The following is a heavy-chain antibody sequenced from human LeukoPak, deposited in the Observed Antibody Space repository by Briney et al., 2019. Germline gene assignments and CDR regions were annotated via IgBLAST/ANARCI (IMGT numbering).Heavy chain of an antibody. CDR3: ARGPTVEPKLF. D-gene: IGHD4-23*01. J-gene: IGHJ4*02. Sequence: PGGSLRLSCAASGFTFSSYWMSWVRQAPGKGLEWVSYISSSSSPIYYADSVKGRFTISRDNAKNSVYLQMNSLRAEDTAVYYCARGPTVEPKLFWGQGTLVTVSS. V-gene: IGHV3-48*04. CDR2: ISSSSSPI. CDR1: GFTFSSYW.